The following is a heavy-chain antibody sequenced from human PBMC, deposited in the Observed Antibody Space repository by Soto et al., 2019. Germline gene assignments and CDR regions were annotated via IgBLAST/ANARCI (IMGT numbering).Heavy chain of an antibody. CDR1: GLAFSNYA. D-gene: IGHD3-22*01. J-gene: IGHJ6*02. V-gene: IGHV3-23*01. CDR2: ISASGYSA. CDR3: ARDVGYDSIGDV. Sequence: PGGSLRLSCAASGLAFSNYAISWVRQAPGKGLEWVSTISASGYSAYYGGAVKGRFTTSRDNSKSTLYLQMNRLRADDTAVYYCARDVGYDSIGDVWGQGTTVTVSS.